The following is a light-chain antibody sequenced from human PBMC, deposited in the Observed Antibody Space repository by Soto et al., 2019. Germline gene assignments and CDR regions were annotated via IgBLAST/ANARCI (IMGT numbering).Light chain of an antibody. CDR1: QSVSSSY. J-gene: IGKJ2*01. Sequence: EMVLTQSPGTLSLSPGERATLSCRASQSVSSSYLAWYQQKPGQAPRLLIYGASSTATGIPDRFSGSRSGTDFSVTISRLEPEDFAVYYCQQYDSPPYTFGQGTKLEIK. CDR3: QQYDSPPYT. CDR2: GAS. V-gene: IGKV3-20*01.